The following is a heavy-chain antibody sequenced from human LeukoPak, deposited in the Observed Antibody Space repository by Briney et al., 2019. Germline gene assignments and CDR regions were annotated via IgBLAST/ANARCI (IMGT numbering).Heavy chain of an antibody. J-gene: IGHJ4*02. CDR3: VRGGCKSTSCYDS. V-gene: IGHV3-33*01. Sequence: GGSLRLSCAASGFNFGSYGMHWVRQAPDKGLEWLAVIWYGGSEKYYADSVKGRFTISRDNAKNTLYLQVSSLTVGDTALYYCVRGGCKSTSCYDSWGQGTLVTVSS. CDR1: GFNFGSYG. CDR2: IWYGGSEK. D-gene: IGHD2-2*01.